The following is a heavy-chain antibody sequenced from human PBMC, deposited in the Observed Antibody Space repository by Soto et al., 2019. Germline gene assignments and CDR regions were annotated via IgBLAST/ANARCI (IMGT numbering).Heavy chain of an antibody. CDR3: TSDTFGARDS. J-gene: IGHJ4*02. V-gene: IGHV3-21*01. Sequence: GGSLRLSCAASGFTFTRYSMNWVRQAPGKGLEWVSSISSTTNYIYYADSVKGRFTISRDNAKNTLYLQMNSLRAEDTAVYYCTSDTFGARDSWGQGTLVTVSS. CDR1: GFTFTRYS. CDR2: ISSTTNYI. D-gene: IGHD2-15*01.